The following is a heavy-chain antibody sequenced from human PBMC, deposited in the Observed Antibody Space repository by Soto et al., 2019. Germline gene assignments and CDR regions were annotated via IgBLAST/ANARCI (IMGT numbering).Heavy chain of an antibody. CDR2: IIPIFGTA. Sequence: GASVKVSCKASGGTFSSYAISCVRQAPGQGLEWMGGIIPIFGTANYAQKFQGRVTITADESTSTAYMELSSLRSEDTAVYYCAREWYDSSGYYWPLHFEYWGQGTLVTVSS. CDR3: AREWYDSSGYYWPLHFEY. J-gene: IGHJ4*02. V-gene: IGHV1-69*13. CDR1: GGTFSSYA. D-gene: IGHD3-22*01.